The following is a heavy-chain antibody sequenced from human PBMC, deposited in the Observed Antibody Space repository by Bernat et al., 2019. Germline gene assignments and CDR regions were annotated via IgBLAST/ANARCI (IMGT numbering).Heavy chain of an antibody. CDR3: AGQFRGSWNI. CDR1: GFTFSTYA. Sequence: EVQLVESGGGLVNPGGSLRLSCAASGFTFSTYAMNWVRQAPGKGLEWVSSITTTSSIYYSDSVKGRFTISRDNAKNSLFLQMNSLRAEDTAVYYCAGQFRGSWNIWGQGTLVTVSS. D-gene: IGHD1/OR15-1a*01. CDR2: ITTTSSI. V-gene: IGHV3-21*01. J-gene: IGHJ4*02.